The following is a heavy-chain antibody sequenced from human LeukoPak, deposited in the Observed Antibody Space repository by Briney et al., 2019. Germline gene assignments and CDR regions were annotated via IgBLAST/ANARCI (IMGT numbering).Heavy chain of an antibody. CDR1: GFTFSDSY. CDR2: ISSSSSTI. Sequence: GGSLRLSCAASGFTFSDSYMTWIRQAPGKGLEWVSYISSSSSTIYYADSVKGRFTISRDNAKNSLYLQMNSLRAEDTAVYYCARARQNRYFDYWGQGTLVTVSS. V-gene: IGHV3-11*04. D-gene: IGHD2/OR15-2a*01. J-gene: IGHJ4*02. CDR3: ARARQNRYFDY.